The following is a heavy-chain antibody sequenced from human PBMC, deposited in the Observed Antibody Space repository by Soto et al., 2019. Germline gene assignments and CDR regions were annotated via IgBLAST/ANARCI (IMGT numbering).Heavy chain of an antibody. J-gene: IGHJ4*02. D-gene: IGHD3-10*01. CDR2: IFSSGES. CDR3: ARGGIGMVRTFDH. V-gene: IGHV3-53*01. CDR1: GFSVSSTY. Sequence: GSLRLSWAAAGFSVSSTYMSWVRQAPGKGLEWVSIIFSSGESFYADSVKGRFTISRDSSENTVYLQMNSLKAEDTAVYYWARGGIGMVRTFDHWGQGTLVTVSS.